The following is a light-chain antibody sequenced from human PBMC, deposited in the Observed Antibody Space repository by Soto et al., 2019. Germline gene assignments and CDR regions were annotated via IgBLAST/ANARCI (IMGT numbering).Light chain of an antibody. Sequence: IQMTQSPSSLSASVGDRVTITCRASQGIRSELGWYQQKPGKAPKLLIYAASSLQSGVPSRFSGSGSGTDFTLTISSLQPEDSATYYCQQSHSTPSWTFGQGTKVDIK. CDR3: QQSHSTPSWT. V-gene: IGKV1-39*01. J-gene: IGKJ1*01. CDR1: QGIRSE. CDR2: AAS.